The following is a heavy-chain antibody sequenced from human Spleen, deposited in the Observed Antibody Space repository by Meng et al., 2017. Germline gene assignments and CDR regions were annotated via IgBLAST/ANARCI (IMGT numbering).Heavy chain of an antibody. D-gene: IGHD5-18*01. Sequence: GASLKISWKGSGYSFTSYWIGWVRQMPGKGLEWMGIIYPGDSDTRYSPFFQGQVTITADKSISTAYLQWSSLTASDTALYYCARLFSGYSYGLDYWGQGTLVTVSS. CDR2: IYPGDSDT. V-gene: IGHV5-51*01. CDR3: ARLFSGYSYGLDY. J-gene: IGHJ4*02. CDR1: GYSFTSYW.